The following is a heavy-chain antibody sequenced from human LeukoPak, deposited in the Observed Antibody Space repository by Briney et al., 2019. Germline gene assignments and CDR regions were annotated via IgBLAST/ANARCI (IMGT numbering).Heavy chain of an antibody. Sequence: EGSLRLSCAASGFTFSNAWMSWVRQAPGKGLEWVSAISGSGGSTYYADSVKGRFTISRDNSKNTLYLQMNSLRAEDTAVYYCARDYCSSTSCFISDYWGQGTLVPVSS. CDR1: GFTFSNAW. CDR2: ISGSGGST. J-gene: IGHJ4*02. CDR3: ARDYCSSTSCFISDY. V-gene: IGHV3-23*01. D-gene: IGHD2-2*01.